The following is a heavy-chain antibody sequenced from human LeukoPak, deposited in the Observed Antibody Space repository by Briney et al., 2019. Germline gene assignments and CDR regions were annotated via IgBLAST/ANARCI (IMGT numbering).Heavy chain of an antibody. Sequence: PSETLSLTCTVSGGSISSYYWSWIRQPAGKGLEWIGRIYTSGSTNYNPSLKSRVTMSVDTSKNQFSLKLSSVTAADTAVYYCASLSDIVVVPAAIKDAFDIWGQGTMVTVSS. CDR2: IYTSGST. J-gene: IGHJ3*02. D-gene: IGHD2-2*02. V-gene: IGHV4-4*07. CDR1: GGSISSYY. CDR3: ASLSDIVVVPAAIKDAFDI.